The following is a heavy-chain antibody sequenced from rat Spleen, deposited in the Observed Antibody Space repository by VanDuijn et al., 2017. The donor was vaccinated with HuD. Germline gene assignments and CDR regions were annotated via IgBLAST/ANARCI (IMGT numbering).Heavy chain of an antibody. CDR3: TSHYDGTYPFTY. J-gene: IGHJ3*01. V-gene: IGHV3-3*01. D-gene: IGHD1-12*02. Sequence: VQLKESGPGLVQPSQTLSLTCTVSGFSLTSYTVSWVRQPPGNKLEWMGYINSAGSTVYNPSLKSRIAITRDTSKNQFFLQVNSVTTEDTATYYCTSHYDGTYPFTYWGQGTLVTVSS. CDR2: INSAGST. CDR1: GFSLTSYT.